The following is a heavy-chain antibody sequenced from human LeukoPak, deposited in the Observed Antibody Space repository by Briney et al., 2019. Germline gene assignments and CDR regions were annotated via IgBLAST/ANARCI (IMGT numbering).Heavy chain of an antibody. CDR2: IKQDGSEK. J-gene: IGHJ3*02. Sequence: GGSLRLSCAASGFTFSSYWMSWVRQAPGKGLEWVANIKQDGSEKYYVDSVKGRFTISRDNAKNSLYLQMNSLRAEDMAVYYCARDGTTVTTGNAFDIWGQGTMVTVSS. V-gene: IGHV3-7*03. CDR1: GFTFSSYW. D-gene: IGHD4-17*01. CDR3: ARDGTTVTTGNAFDI.